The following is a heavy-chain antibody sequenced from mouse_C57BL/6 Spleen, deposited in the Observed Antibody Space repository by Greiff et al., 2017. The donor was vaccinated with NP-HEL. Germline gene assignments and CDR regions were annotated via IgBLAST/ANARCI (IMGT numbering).Heavy chain of an antibody. CDR2: INPGSGGT. Sequence: QVQLKQSGAELVRPGTSVKVSCKASGYAFTNYLIERVKQRPGQGLEWIGVINPGSGGTNYNEKFKGKATLTADKSSSTAYMQLSSLTSEDSAVYFCARRKAAGFAYWGQGTLVTVSA. D-gene: IGHD6-1*01. V-gene: IGHV1-54*01. CDR3: ARRKAAGFAY. J-gene: IGHJ3*01. CDR1: GYAFTNYL.